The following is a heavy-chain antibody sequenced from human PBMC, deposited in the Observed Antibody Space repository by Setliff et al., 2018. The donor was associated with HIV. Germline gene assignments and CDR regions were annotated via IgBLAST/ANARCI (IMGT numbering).Heavy chain of an antibody. CDR1: GDSIRSTTYY. CDR3: ARSYCGGGLCFRGLDL. Sequence: SETLSLTCAVSGDSIRSTTYYWGWIRQPPGKGLEWIGSSYYGGNAYYNPSLKSRVTISVETSKNQFSLKLTSVTAADTAVYYCARSYCGGGLCFRGLDLWGQGTTVTVSS. CDR2: SYYGGNA. D-gene: IGHD2-21*01. J-gene: IGHJ6*02. V-gene: IGHV4-39*07.